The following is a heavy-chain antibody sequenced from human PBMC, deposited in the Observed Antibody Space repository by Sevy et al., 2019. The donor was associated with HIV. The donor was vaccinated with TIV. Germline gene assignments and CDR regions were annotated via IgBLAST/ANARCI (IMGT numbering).Heavy chain of an antibody. Sequence: GGSLRLSCAASGFTFSSYEMNWVRQAPGKGLEWVSYISNSGTTISYSDSVKGRFTISRDNARNSLYLQMNSLRADDTAVYYCARDFPPSETTVAHFDCWGQGTLVTVSS. V-gene: IGHV3-48*03. CDR1: GFTFSSYE. D-gene: IGHD4-17*01. CDR3: ARDFPPSETTVAHFDC. CDR2: ISNSGTTI. J-gene: IGHJ4*02.